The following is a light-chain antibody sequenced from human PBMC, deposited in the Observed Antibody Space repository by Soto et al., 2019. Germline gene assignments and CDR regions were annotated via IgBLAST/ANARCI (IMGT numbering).Light chain of an antibody. CDR2: EVN. Sequence: QSALTQPPSASGSPEQSVTISCTGTSSDVGGYNYVSWYQQHPGKAPKLMIYEVNKRPSGVPDRFSGSKSGNTASLTVSGLQAEDEGDYYCSSHAGSKRVFGTGTKLTVL. V-gene: IGLV2-8*01. CDR1: SSDVGGYNY. CDR3: SSHAGSKRV. J-gene: IGLJ1*01.